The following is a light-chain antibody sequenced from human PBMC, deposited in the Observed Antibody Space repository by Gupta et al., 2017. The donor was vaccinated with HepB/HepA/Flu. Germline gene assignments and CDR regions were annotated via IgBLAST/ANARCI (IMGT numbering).Light chain of an antibody. Sequence: SSDLTQPPSVSVSPGHTASLTCSGDKLGDKYACWYQQKPGQSPVLVIYQDSKRPSGIPERFSGSNSGNTATLTISGTQAMDEADYYCQAWDSTTVVFGGGTKLTVL. CDR3: QAWDSTTVV. CDR2: QDS. V-gene: IGLV3-1*01. J-gene: IGLJ2*01. CDR1: KLGDKY.